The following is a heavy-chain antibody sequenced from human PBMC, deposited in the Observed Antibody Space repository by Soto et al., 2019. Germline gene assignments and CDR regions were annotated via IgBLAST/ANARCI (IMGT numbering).Heavy chain of an antibody. V-gene: IGHV3-30*03. Sequence: QVQLVDSGGGVVQPGRSLRLSCAASGFTFNSYGMHWVRQAPGKGLEWVALISYDGRNKYYADSVQGRFTIARDNSKSTLSLQMNSLRVEETAVYYGAAGYSFGDYWGQGTLVTVSS. D-gene: IGHD5-18*01. J-gene: IGHJ4*02. CDR1: GFTFNSYG. CDR2: ISYDGRNK. CDR3: AAGYSFGDY.